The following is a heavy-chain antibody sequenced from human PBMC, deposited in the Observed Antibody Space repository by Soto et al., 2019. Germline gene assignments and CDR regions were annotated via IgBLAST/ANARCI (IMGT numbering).Heavy chain of an antibody. CDR1: GGSISRGGYY. CDR3: ARVLGGIAARPFSLHP. D-gene: IGHD6-6*01. CDR2: IYYSGST. V-gene: IGHV4-31*03. J-gene: IGHJ5*02. Sequence: SETLSLTCTVSGGSISRGGYYWSWIRQHPGKGLEWIGYIYYSGSTYYNPSLKSRVTISVDTSKNQFSLKLSSVTAADTAVYYCARVLGGIAARPFSLHPWGQGTLVTVFS.